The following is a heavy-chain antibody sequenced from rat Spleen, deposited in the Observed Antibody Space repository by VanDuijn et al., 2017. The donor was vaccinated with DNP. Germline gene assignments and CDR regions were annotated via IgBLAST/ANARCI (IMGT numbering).Heavy chain of an antibody. CDR3: ARGSTSIYWYFDF. D-gene: IGHD3-1*01. J-gene: IGHJ1*01. V-gene: IGHV5-7*01. CDR2: IHSDGSST. CDR1: GFTFSDYN. Sequence: EVQLVESGGDLVQPGRSLKVSCVVSGFTFSDYNMAWVRQAPKKGLEWVTTIHSDGSSTYYRDSVRGRFTISRDDAKSGLYLQMNSLKSEDTATYYCARGSTSIYWYFDFWGPGTMVTVSS.